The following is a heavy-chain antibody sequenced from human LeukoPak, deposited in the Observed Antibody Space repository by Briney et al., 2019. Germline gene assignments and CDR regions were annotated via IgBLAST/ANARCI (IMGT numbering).Heavy chain of an antibody. V-gene: IGHV4-39*01. CDR3: ARHYSSGWSELDY. D-gene: IGHD6-19*01. CDR2: IYYSGST. J-gene: IGHJ4*02. CDR1: GGSISSSSYY. Sequence: TSETLSLTCTVSGGSISSSSYYWGWIRQPPGKGLEWIGSIYYSGSTYYNPSLKSRVTISVDTSKNQFPLKLSSVTAADTAVYYYARHYSSGWSELDYWGQGTLVTVSS.